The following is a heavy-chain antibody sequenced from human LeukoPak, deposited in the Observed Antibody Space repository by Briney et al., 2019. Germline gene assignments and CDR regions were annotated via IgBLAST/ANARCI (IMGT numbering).Heavy chain of an antibody. J-gene: IGHJ4*02. D-gene: IGHD6-13*01. CDR2: ISGSGDST. V-gene: IGHV3-23*01. Sequence: GGSLRLSCTASGFTFSSYSMNWVRQAPGKGLEWVSAISGSGDSTYYADSVKGRFTISRDNSKNTWYLQMNSLRAEDTAVYYCAKDKSSSWYYFDYWGQGTLVTVSS. CDR3: AKDKSSSWYYFDY. CDR1: GFTFSSYS.